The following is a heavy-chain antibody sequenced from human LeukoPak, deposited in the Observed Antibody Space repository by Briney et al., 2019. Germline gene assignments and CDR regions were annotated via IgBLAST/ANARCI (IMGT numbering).Heavy chain of an antibody. Sequence: GGSLRLSCAVSGFIFNSYAMSWVRPAPGKGLEWVSSISVSGGITYHADSVKGRFTISRDNSKNALHLQMNSLRADDTALYYCAKGALAAAGSGFDYWGQGTLVTVSS. D-gene: IGHD6-13*01. CDR2: ISVSGGIT. V-gene: IGHV3-23*01. CDR3: AKGALAAAGSGFDY. CDR1: GFIFNSYA. J-gene: IGHJ4*02.